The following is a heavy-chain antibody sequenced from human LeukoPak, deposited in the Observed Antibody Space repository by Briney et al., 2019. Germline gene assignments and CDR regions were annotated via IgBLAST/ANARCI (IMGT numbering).Heavy chain of an antibody. Sequence: GESLKISCKGSRYSFTSYWIGWVRQMPGKGLEWMGIIYPGDSDTRYSPSFQGQVTISADKSISTAYLQWSSLKASDTAMYYCARPYYYGSGSRGSHYYYYMDVWGKGTTVTVSS. CDR2: IYPGDSDT. D-gene: IGHD3-10*01. CDR1: RYSFTSYW. J-gene: IGHJ6*03. V-gene: IGHV5-51*01. CDR3: ARPYYYGSGSRGSHYYYYMDV.